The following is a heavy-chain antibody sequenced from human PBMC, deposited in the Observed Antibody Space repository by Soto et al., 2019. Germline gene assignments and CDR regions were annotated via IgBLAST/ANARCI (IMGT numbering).Heavy chain of an antibody. CDR1: GGSISSGGYY. Sequence: QVQLQESGPGLVKPSQTLSLTCTVSGGSISSGGYYWSWIRQHPGKGLEWIGYIYYSGSTYYNPYLKSRVTISVDTSKNQFSLKLSSVTAADTAVYYCAMCLRYFEWKEDAFDIWGQGTMVTVSS. J-gene: IGHJ3*02. D-gene: IGHD3-9*01. CDR2: IYYSGST. V-gene: IGHV4-31*03. CDR3: AMCLRYFEWKEDAFDI.